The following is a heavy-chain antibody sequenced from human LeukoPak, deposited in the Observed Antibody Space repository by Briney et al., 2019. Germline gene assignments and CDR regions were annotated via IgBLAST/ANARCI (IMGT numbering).Heavy chain of an antibody. CDR3: ARVGVVGYFYYMDV. Sequence: ASVNISCKASGYALARYDMHWVRQAPGQGLEWMGIINPSGGTTTYAQKFKGRITMTRDTFTGTVYMEVNSLRSEDTAVYYCARVGVVGYFYYMDVWGKGTTVTVSS. J-gene: IGHJ6*03. CDR1: GYALARYD. V-gene: IGHV1-46*01. CDR2: INPSGGTT. D-gene: IGHD3-10*01.